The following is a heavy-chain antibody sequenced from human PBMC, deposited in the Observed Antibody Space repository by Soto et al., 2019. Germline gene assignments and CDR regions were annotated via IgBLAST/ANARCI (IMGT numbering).Heavy chain of an antibody. J-gene: IGHJ4*02. CDR2: IIPIFGTA. CDR3: ARGHSQPLGGGPVTAIVASLNY. Sequence: QVQLVQSGAEVKKPGSSVKVSCKASGGTFSSYAISWVRQAPGHGLEWMGGIIPIFGTANYAQKFQGRVTITADKSTSTAYMELSSLRSEDTAVYYCARGHSQPLGGGPVTAIVASLNYWGQGTLVTVSS. D-gene: IGHD2-21*02. V-gene: IGHV1-69*06. CDR1: GGTFSSYA.